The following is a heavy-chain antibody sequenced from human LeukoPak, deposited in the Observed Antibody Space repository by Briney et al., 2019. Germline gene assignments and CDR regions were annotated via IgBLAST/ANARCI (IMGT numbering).Heavy chain of an antibody. V-gene: IGHV3-48*01. J-gene: IGHJ4*02. Sequence: GGSLRLSCAASGFTFSSYSMNWVRQAPGKGLEWISYIRTSSTIYYADSVKGRFTISRDNAKNSLYLQMNSLRAEDTAVYYCASDRYYSFDYWGQGTLVTVSS. D-gene: IGHD1-1*01. CDR2: IRTSSTI. CDR1: GFTFSSYS. CDR3: ASDRYYSFDY.